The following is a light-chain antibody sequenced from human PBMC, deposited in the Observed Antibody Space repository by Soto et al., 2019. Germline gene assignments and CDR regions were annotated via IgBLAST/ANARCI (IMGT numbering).Light chain of an antibody. V-gene: IGLV1-44*01. CDR2: NNN. J-gene: IGLJ1*01. CDR3: EAWDDSLNGYV. CDR1: SSNIGTNA. Sequence: QSVLAQPPSASGTPGQRVTISCSGGSSNIGTNAVNWYQQLPGTAPKLPIYNNNQRPSGVPDRFSGSKSGTSASLAISGLQSEDEADYYCEAWDDSLNGYVFGTGTKVTVL.